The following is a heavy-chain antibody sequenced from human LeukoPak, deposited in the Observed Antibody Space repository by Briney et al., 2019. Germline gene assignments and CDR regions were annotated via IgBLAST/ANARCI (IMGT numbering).Heavy chain of an antibody. J-gene: IGHJ4*02. CDR3: ASALPLDYYGSGSPTFDY. CDR1: GGSISSGDYY. V-gene: IGHV4-30-4*01. Sequence: PSETLSLTCTVSGGSISSGDYYWSWTRQPPGKGLEWIGYIYYSGSTYYNPSLKSRVTISVDTSKNQFSLKLSSVTAADTAVYYCASALPLDYYGSGSPTFDYWGQGTLVTVSS. D-gene: IGHD3-10*01. CDR2: IYYSGST.